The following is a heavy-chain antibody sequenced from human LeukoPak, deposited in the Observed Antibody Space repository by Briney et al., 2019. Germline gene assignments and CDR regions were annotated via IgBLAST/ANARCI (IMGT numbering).Heavy chain of an antibody. D-gene: IGHD2-2*02. CDR1: GFILSDYN. CDR3: ARAYTGYNFDY. Sequence: QSGGSLRLSCAASGFILSDYNMNWVRQAPGKGLEWISYISDSSTTIFYADSVKGRFTISRDNAKNSLFLQMNSLRAEDTAVYYCARAYTGYNFDYWGQGTLVTVSS. CDR2: ISDSSTTI. V-gene: IGHV3-48*01. J-gene: IGHJ4*02.